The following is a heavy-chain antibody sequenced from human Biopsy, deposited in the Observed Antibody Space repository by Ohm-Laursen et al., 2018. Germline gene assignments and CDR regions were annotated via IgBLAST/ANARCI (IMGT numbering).Heavy chain of an antibody. CDR2: IVPILGHL. CDR1: GYTFTTYY. CDR3: AADADGYYTEFDY. D-gene: IGHD3-3*01. J-gene: IGHJ4*02. V-gene: IGHV1-69*04. Sequence: SVKVSCKASGYTFTTYYIHWVRQAPGQGLEWVGRIVPILGHLNYAQRFQGRVSITADKSTSYVYMELSRLTSGDTAVYYCAADADGYYTEFDYWGPGTLVTVSS.